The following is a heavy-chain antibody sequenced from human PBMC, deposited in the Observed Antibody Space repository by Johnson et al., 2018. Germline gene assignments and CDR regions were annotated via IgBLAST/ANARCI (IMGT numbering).Heavy chain of an antibody. J-gene: IGHJ6*02. CDR2: ISSSSSTI. D-gene: IGHD3-3*01. CDR3: AIVRFGVVIILDYYYYYGMDV. Sequence: VLLVQSGGGLVQPGGSLRLSCAASGFTFSSYSMNWVRQAPGKGLEWVSYISSSSSTIYYADSVKGRFTISRDNAKHSLYLQMNSLRDEDTAVYYFAIVRFGVVIILDYYYYYGMDVWGQGTTVTVSS. V-gene: IGHV3-48*02. CDR1: GFTFSSYS.